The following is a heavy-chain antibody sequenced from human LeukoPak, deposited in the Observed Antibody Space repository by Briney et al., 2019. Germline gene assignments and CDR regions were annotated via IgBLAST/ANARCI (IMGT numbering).Heavy chain of an antibody. Sequence: SGGSLRLSCAASGFTFSSYAMSWVRQAPGKGLEWVSAISAGADVIFYADPVKGRFTISRDNSKNTLYLQMNSLRAEDSAEYYCAKSLLTTATGTGRAFDIWGQGTMVTVSS. CDR3: AKSLLTTATGTGRAFDI. D-gene: IGHD1-1*01. CDR2: ISAGADVI. J-gene: IGHJ3*02. CDR1: GFTFSSYA. V-gene: IGHV3-23*01.